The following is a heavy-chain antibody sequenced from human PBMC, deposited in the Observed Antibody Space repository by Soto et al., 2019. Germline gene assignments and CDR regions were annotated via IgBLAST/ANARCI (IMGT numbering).Heavy chain of an antibody. CDR1: GYSFTSYW. D-gene: IGHD6-13*01. J-gene: IGHJ4*02. CDR3: ARLQAAAGDNDLTFDY. Sequence: EVQLVQSGAEVKKPGESLRISCNGSGYSFTSYWISWVRQMPGKGLEWMGRVDPSDSDANYSPSCQGHVTIPADKSISTAYPKWSSLKTSDTAMYYCARLQAAAGDNDLTFDYWGQGTLVTVSS. V-gene: IGHV5-10-1*01. CDR2: VDPSDSDA.